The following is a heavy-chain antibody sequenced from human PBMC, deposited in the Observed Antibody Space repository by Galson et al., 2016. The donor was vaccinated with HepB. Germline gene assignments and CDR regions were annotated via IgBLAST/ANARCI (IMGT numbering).Heavy chain of an antibody. V-gene: IGHV1-18*04. J-gene: IGHJ4*02. CDR3: ARNAGTYYDFWRPISTSYYFDY. Sequence: SVKVSCKASGYTFISYGMSWVRQAPGQGLEWMGWISGNNGTTNSAQKLQGRVTMTADTSTSTAYMELRRLRSDDTAVYYCARNAGTYYDFWRPISTSYYFDYWGQGTLVTVSS. CDR1: GYTFISYG. D-gene: IGHD3-3*01. CDR2: ISGNNGTT.